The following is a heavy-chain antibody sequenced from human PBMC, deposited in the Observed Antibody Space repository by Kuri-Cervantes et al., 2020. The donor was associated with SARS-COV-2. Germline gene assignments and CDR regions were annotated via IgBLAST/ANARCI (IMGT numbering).Heavy chain of an antibody. J-gene: IGHJ4*02. CDR3: ARGITAGVDY. CDR1: GYTFITFD. V-gene: IGHV1-8*03. CDR2: ISPKNGNT. Sequence: ASVKVSCKASGYTFITFDINWVRQATGQGLEWMGWISPKNGNTDFAQNFQGRIAFTRDTSINTVYMELSNLTSEDTAVYYCARGITAGVDYWGQGTLVTVSS. D-gene: IGHD6-13*01.